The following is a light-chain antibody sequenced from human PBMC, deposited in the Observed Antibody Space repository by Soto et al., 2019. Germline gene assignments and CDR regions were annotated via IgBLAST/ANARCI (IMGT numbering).Light chain of an antibody. CDR3: SSYAGSNILYV. Sequence: QSALTQPPSASGSPGQSVTISCTGTSSDVGGYNYVSWYQQHPGKAPKLMIYEVTKRPSGVPDRFSGSKSGNTASLTVSGLQAEYEADYYCSSYAGSNILYVFGTGTKVTVL. CDR2: EVT. V-gene: IGLV2-8*01. CDR1: SSDVGGYNY. J-gene: IGLJ1*01.